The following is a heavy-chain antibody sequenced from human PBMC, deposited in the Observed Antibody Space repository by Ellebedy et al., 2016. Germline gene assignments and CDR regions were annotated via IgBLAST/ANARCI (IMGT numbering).Heavy chain of an antibody. CDR3: VHRTTVTSVDY. J-gene: IGHJ4*02. Sequence: SGPTLVKPPQTLTLTCTFSGFSLTTSAVVVGWVRQPPGKALEWLAFVYGNDDKRYSPSLKTRLTITKDASKNQVVLTMTNMDPVDTATYYCVHRTTVTSVDYWGRGTLVTVSS. CDR1: GFSLTTSAVV. CDR2: VYGNDDK. V-gene: IGHV2-5*01. D-gene: IGHD4-17*01.